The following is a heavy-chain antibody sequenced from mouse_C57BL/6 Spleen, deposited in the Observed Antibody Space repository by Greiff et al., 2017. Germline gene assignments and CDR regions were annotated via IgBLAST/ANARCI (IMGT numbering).Heavy chain of an antibody. CDR3: AREGRDYYAMDY. V-gene: IGHV1-59*01. Sequence: QVQLQQPGAELVRPGTSVKLSCKASGYTFTSYWMHWVKQRPGQGLEWIGVIDPSDSYTNYNQKFKGKATLTVDTSSSTAYMQLSSLTSEDSAVYYCAREGRDYYAMDYGGQGTSVTVSS. J-gene: IGHJ4*01. CDR2: IDPSDSYT. CDR1: GYTFTSYW.